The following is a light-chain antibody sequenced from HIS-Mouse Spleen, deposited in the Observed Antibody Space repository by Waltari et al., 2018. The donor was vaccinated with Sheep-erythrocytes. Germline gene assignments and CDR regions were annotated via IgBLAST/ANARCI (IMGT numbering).Light chain of an antibody. V-gene: IGKV1-8*01. CDR3: QQYYSYPWT. J-gene: IGKJ1*01. CDR2: AAS. Sequence: AIRMTQSPSSLSPSPGHRVTLTCRAGQGISSYLAWYQQKPGKAPKLLIYAASTLQSGVPSRFSGSGSGTDFTLTISCLQSEDFATYYCQQYYSYPWTFGQGTKVEIK. CDR1: QGISSY.